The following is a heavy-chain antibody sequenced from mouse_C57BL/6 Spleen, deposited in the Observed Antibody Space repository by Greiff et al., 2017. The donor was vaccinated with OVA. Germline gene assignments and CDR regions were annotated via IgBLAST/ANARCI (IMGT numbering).Heavy chain of an antibody. CDR1: GFTLTDYY. CDR3: ARYYYGGYFDY. CDR2: IRNQANGYTS. Sequence: EVKLMESGGGLVQPGGSLSLSCAASGFTLTDYYMSWVRQPPGKALEWLGFIRNQANGYTSEYSASVKGRFTISRDNSQSILYRQMNSQRAEDSATYYCARYYYGGYFDYWGQGTTLTVSS. V-gene: IGHV7-3*01. J-gene: IGHJ2*01. D-gene: IGHD1-1*01.